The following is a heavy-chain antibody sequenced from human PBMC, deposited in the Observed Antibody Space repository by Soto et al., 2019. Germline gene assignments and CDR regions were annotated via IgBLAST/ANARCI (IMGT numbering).Heavy chain of an antibody. CDR2: IYHSGST. V-gene: IGHV4-30-2*02. D-gene: IGHD6-19*01. Sequence: SETLSLTCAVSGGSISSGGYSWSWIRQPPGKGLEWIGYIYHSGSTYYNPSLKSRVTISVDNSKNTLYLQMNSLKPEDTAVYYCANGYRSGWYYFDYWGQGTLVTVSS. CDR1: GGSISSGGYS. J-gene: IGHJ4*02. CDR3: ANGYRSGWYYFDY.